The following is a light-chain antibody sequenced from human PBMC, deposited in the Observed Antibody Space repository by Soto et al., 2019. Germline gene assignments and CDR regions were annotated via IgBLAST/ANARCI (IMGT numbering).Light chain of an antibody. CDR1: SSDVGGYNY. CDR3: SSYTSSSTLDYV. Sequence: QSALTQPASVSGSPGQSITISCTGTSSDVGGYNYVSWYQQHPGKAPKLMIYDVSNRPSGVSNRFSGSKSGNTASLTISGLQAEDEADYYCSSYTSSSTLDYVFGIGTKLTVL. CDR2: DVS. J-gene: IGLJ1*01. V-gene: IGLV2-14*01.